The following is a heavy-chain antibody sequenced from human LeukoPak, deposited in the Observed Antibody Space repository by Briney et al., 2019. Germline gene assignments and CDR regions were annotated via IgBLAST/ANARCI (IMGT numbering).Heavy chain of an antibody. Sequence: ASVKVSCKASGYTFTGYYMHWVRQAPGQGLEWMGWINPNSGVTNYAQKFQGRVTMTRDTSISTAYMELSRLRSDDTAVYYCARVLGQQPFFQHWGQGTLVTVSS. CDR1: GYTFTGYY. V-gene: IGHV1-2*02. CDR2: INPNSGVT. CDR3: ARVLGQQPFFQH. J-gene: IGHJ1*01. D-gene: IGHD6-13*01.